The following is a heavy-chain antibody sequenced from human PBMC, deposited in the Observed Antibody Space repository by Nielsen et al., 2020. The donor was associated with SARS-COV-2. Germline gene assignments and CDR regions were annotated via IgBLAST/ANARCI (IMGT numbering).Heavy chain of an antibody. Sequence: GGSLRLSCAASGFTFSSYAMHWVRQAPGKGLEWVAVISYDGSNKYYADSVKGRFTISRDNSKNTLYLQMNSLRAEDTAVYYCARDVITGTSGFDYWGQGTLVTVSS. CDR1: GFTFSSYA. D-gene: IGHD1-20*01. CDR2: ISYDGSNK. J-gene: IGHJ4*02. V-gene: IGHV3-30-3*01. CDR3: ARDVITGTSGFDY.